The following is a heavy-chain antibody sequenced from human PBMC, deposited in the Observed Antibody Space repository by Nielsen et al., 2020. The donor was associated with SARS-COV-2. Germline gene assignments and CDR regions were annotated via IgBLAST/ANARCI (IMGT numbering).Heavy chain of an antibody. V-gene: IGHV3-9*01. Sequence: GGSLRLSCAASGFTFDDYAMHWVRQAPGKGLEWVSGISWNSGSIGYADSVKGRFTISRDNAKNSLYLQMNSLRAEDTAVYYCARESSDFWSGYYENDAFDIWGQGTMVTVSS. CDR2: ISWNSGSI. D-gene: IGHD3-3*01. J-gene: IGHJ3*02. CDR1: GFTFDDYA. CDR3: ARESSDFWSGYYENDAFDI.